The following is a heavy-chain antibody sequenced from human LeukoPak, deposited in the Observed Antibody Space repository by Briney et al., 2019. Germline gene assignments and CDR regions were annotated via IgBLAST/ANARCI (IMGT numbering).Heavy chain of an antibody. V-gene: IGHV3-23*01. D-gene: IGHD3-3*01. Sequence: PGGSLRLSCAASGFPFSSYAMSWVRQPPGKGLEWVSAGSYTWCMTYYADSVKDRLIISRDNSKTTTSLQMNGLTAADTTVHSCTKDRRSDLGDPHDFSDDSGQGTLLTVSS. CDR2: GSYTWCMT. CDR3: TKDRRSDLGDPHDFSDD. CDR1: GFPFSSYA. J-gene: IGHJ4*02.